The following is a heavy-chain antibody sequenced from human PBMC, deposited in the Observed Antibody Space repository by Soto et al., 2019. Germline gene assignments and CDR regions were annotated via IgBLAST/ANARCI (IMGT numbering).Heavy chain of an antibody. CDR1: GYTFTSFG. J-gene: IGHJ5*01. Sequence: QVQLVQSGDVVKKPGASVKVSCKASGYTFTSFGISWVRQAPGQGLEWMGWISGYNGNTNYAEKFQDRVTMTTDTSTTTAYMELRSLKSDVTAVYYCAKGGIRVDAVRMDSWGQGTLVTVYS. V-gene: IGHV1-18*04. D-gene: IGHD3-16*01. CDR3: AKGGIRVDAVRMDS. CDR2: ISGYNGNT.